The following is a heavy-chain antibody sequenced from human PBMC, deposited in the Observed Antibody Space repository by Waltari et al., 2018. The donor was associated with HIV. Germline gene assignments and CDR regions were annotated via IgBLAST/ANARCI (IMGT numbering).Heavy chain of an antibody. D-gene: IGHD3-3*01. Sequence: QLQLQESGPGLVKPSETLSLTCTVSGGSISSSSYYWGWIRQPPGKGLEWIGSIYYSGSTYYNPSLKGRVTISVDTSKNQFSLKLSSVTAADTAVYYCARRYDFWSGLRGYNWFDPWGQGTLVTVSS. V-gene: IGHV4-39*01. CDR3: ARRYDFWSGLRGYNWFDP. CDR2: IYYSGST. J-gene: IGHJ5*02. CDR1: GGSISSSSYY.